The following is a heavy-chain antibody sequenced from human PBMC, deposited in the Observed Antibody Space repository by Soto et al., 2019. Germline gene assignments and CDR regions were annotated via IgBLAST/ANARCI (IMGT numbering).Heavy chain of an antibody. V-gene: IGHV3-72*01. CDR3: ARDSDVDAFDI. Sequence: GGSLRLSCAGSGFPLSDHYIDWVRQAPGKGLEWVGRSRDKAQGYSTAYAASVKGRFTTSRDESQNSLYLQMNSLRAEDTGVYYCARDSDVDAFDIWGQGTMVTVSS. D-gene: IGHD1-26*01. J-gene: IGHJ3*02. CDR2: SRDKAQGYST. CDR1: GFPLSDHY.